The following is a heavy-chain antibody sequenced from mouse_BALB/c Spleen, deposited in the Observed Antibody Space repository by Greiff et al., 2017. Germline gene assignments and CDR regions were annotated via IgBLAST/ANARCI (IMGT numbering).Heavy chain of an antibody. D-gene: IGHD1-1*01. CDR2: INPNNGGT. V-gene: IGHV1-18*01. CDR1: GYTFTDYN. Sequence: VQLQQSGPELVKPGASVKIPCKASGYTFTDYNMDWVKQSHGKSLEWIGDINPNNGGTNYNQKFKGKATLTVDKSSSTAYMELRSLTSEDTAVYYCAREVTTVVGYFDYWGQGTTLTVSS. J-gene: IGHJ2*01. CDR3: AREVTTVVGYFDY.